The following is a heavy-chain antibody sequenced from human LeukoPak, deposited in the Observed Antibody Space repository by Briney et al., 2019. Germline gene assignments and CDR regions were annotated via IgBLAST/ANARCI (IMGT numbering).Heavy chain of an antibody. D-gene: IGHD5-24*01. Sequence: GGSLRLSCAASGFTLSSYSMNWVRQAPGKGLEWVSSISSSSIYIYYADSVKGRFTISRDNSENTLYLQMNSLRAEDTAVYYCAKEGWLQSWDCWGQGTLVTVSS. CDR1: GFTLSSYS. V-gene: IGHV3-21*01. CDR3: AKEGWLQSWDC. CDR2: ISSSSIYI. J-gene: IGHJ4*02.